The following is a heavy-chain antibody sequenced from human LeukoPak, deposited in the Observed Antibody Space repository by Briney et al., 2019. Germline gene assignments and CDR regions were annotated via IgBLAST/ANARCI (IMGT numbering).Heavy chain of an antibody. CDR1: GGTFSSYA. CDR2: IIPIFGTA. J-gene: IGHJ3*02. Sequence: ASVKVSCTASGGTFSSYAISWVRQAPGQGLEWMGGIIPIFGTANYAQKFQGRVTITTDESTSTAYMELSSLRSEDTAVYYCARDRGSSGYKDAFDIWGQGTMVTVSS. CDR3: ARDRGSSGYKDAFDI. V-gene: IGHV1-69*05. D-gene: IGHD3-22*01.